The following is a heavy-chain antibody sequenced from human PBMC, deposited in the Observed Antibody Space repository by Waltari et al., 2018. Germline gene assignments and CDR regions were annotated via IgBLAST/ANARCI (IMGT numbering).Heavy chain of an antibody. J-gene: IGHJ3*02. Sequence: QLQLQESGPGLVKPSETLSLTCTVSGGSISSYYWSWIRQPPGTGLEWLGYIYYSGSPNYNPSLKSRVTISVDTSKNQFSLKLSSVTAADTAVYYCARARVSELFREPRVNAFDIWGQGTMVTVSS. CDR1: GGSISSYY. CDR2: IYYSGSP. CDR3: ARARVSELFREPRVNAFDI. V-gene: IGHV4-59*01. D-gene: IGHD3-10*01.